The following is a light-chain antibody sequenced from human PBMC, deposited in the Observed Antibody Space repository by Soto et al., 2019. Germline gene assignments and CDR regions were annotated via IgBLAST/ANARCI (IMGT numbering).Light chain of an antibody. CDR1: QTINNY. V-gene: IGKV1-39*01. CDR2: AAS. CDR3: QQTYNSPLT. Sequence: DIQITQSPSPLSPCLLDRVTITCRASQTINNYLNWYQQRPGKAPQLLVYAASSLQSGVPPRFSGSGSGTDFALTITSLQPEDFATYFCQQTYNSPLTFGGGTKVDI. J-gene: IGKJ4*01.